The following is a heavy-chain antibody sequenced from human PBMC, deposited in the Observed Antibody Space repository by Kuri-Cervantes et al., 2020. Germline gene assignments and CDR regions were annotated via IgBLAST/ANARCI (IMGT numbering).Heavy chain of an antibody. Sequence: GESLKISCAASGFTFSTYSMNWVRQAPGKGLEWVSYISSSSSYIYYADSVKGRFTISRDNAKNSLYLQMNSLRAEDTAVYYCARGPGVGAAGDYWGQGTLVTVSS. D-gene: IGHD6-13*01. CDR1: GFTFSTYS. J-gene: IGHJ4*02. CDR3: ARGPGVGAAGDY. V-gene: IGHV3-21*05. CDR2: ISSSSSYI.